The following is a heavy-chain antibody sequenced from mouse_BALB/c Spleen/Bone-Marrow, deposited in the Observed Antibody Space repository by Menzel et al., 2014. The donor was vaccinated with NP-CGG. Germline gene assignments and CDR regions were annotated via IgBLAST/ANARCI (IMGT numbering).Heavy chain of an antibody. V-gene: IGHV1S41*01. D-gene: IGHD3-3*01. CDR2: IAPGSGSS. Sequence: DLVKPGASVKLSCKASGYTFTSYWINWIKQRPGQGLEWIGRIAPGSGSSYYNEMFKGKATLTVDTSSSTAYIQLNSLSSEDSAVYFCARGGLHYFDYWGQGTTLTVSS. J-gene: IGHJ2*01. CDR1: GYTFTSYW. CDR3: ARGGLHYFDY.